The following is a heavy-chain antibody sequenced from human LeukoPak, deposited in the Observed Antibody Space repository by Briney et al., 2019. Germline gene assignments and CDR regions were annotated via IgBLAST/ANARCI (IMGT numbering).Heavy chain of an antibody. CDR3: ARDRRLHYYDSSGPLGYDYHSLDV. CDR2: IKQDGSER. V-gene: IGHV3-7*01. CDR1: GLIFGDCW. D-gene: IGHD3-22*01. Sequence: RGSLRLSCVVSGLIFGDCWMTWVRQAPGQGLEWVASIKQDGSERYYVDSVKGRFTISRDNAKNSAYLQMNSLRADDTAVYYCARDRRLHYYDSSGPLGYDYHSLDVWGQGTTVIVSS. J-gene: IGHJ6*02.